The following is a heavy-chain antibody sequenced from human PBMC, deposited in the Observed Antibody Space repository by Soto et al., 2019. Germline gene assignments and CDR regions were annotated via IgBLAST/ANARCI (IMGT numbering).Heavy chain of an antibody. V-gene: IGHV3-30*18. CDR2: ISYDGSNK. J-gene: IGHJ6*02. D-gene: IGHD3-10*01. CDR3: AEDLVSGSYSYYYYGMDV. Sequence: GGSLRLSCAASGFTFSSYGMHWVRQAPGKGLEWVAVISYDGSNKYYADSVKGRFTISRDNSKNTLYLQMNSLRAEDTAVYYCAEDLVSGSYSYYYYGMDVWGQGTTVTVSS. CDR1: GFTFSSYG.